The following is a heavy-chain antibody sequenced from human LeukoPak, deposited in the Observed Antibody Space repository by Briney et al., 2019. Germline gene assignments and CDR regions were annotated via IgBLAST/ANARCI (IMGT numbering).Heavy chain of an antibody. V-gene: IGHV3-21*01. J-gene: IGHJ6*02. Sequence: GGSLRLSCAASGFTFSSYGMNWVRQAPGEWLEWVSFISSGSSYMYYADSVKGRFTISRDNAKNSLFLQMNSLRAEDTAVYYCARAAGTNYYYGMDVWGQGTTVTVSS. CDR2: ISSGSSYM. CDR3: ARAAGTNYYYGMDV. CDR1: GFTFSSYG. D-gene: IGHD6-13*01.